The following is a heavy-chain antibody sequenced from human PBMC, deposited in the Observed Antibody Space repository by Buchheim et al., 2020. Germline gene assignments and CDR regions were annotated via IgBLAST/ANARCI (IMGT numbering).Heavy chain of an antibody. V-gene: IGHV3-11*06. CDR2: ISSDSYT. CDR3: ARDGGYWSGTNYYSVGFFQH. CDR1: GFTFSDYY. J-gene: IGHJ1*01. Sequence: QVQLVESGGGLVKPGGSLRLSCAASGFTFSDYYMSWIRQAPGKGLEWVSDISSDSYTNYADSVKGRFTISRDNAKNSLYLQMNSLRAEDTAVYYCARDGGYWSGTNYYSVGFFQHWGQGTL. D-gene: IGHD2-2*02.